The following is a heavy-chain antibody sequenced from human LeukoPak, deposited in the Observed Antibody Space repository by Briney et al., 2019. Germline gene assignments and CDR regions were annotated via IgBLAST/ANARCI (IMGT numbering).Heavy chain of an antibody. D-gene: IGHD4-17*01. CDR2: ISYDGSNK. V-gene: IGHV3-30*18. CDR3: AKDPNPYGDYFDY. J-gene: IGHJ4*02. CDR1: GFTFSSYG. Sequence: PGGSLRLSCAASGFTFSSYGMHWVRQAPGKGLEWVAVISYDGSNKYYADSVKGRFTISRDNSKNTLYLQMNSLRAEDTAVYYCAKDPNPYGDYFDYWGQGTLVTVSS.